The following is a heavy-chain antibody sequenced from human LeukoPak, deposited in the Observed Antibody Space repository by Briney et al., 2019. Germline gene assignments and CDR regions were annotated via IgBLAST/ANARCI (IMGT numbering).Heavy chain of an antibody. CDR3: AREIVVLNVGDGFDY. CDR1: GFTFSDYY. CDR2: ISGSDSII. Sequence: GGSLRLSCAASGFTFSDYYMNWVRQAPGKGLEGVSFISGSDSIIFYADSVKGRFTISGDNARNSLYLQMNSLRDEDTAVYYCAREIVVLNVGDGFDYWGQGTLVTVSS. D-gene: IGHD3-22*01. V-gene: IGHV3-11*04. J-gene: IGHJ4*02.